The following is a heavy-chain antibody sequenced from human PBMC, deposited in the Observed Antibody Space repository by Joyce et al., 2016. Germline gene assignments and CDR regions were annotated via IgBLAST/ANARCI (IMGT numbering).Heavy chain of an antibody. CDR3: ARTLTYYFDY. CDR2: INPNSGGT. D-gene: IGHD3-16*01. CDR1: GYTFTGYY. Sequence: QVQLVQSGAEVKKPGASVKVSCKVSGYTFTGYYMHWVRQAPGQGLEWMGWINPNSGGTKYAQKFQGRGTMTRDTAISTAYMELSRLRSDDTAVYYCARTLTYYFDYWGQGTLVTVSS. V-gene: IGHV1-2*02. J-gene: IGHJ4*02.